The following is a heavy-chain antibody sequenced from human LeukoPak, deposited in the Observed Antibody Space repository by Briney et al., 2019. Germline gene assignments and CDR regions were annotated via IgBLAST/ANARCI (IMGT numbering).Heavy chain of an antibody. CDR3: AKGKLYGGNSAY. D-gene: IGHD4-23*01. J-gene: IGHJ4*02. CDR1: GFTVTTNC. V-gene: IGHV3-53*05. CDR2: IYSRGST. Sequence: PGRSLRLSCAASGFTVTTNCMSWVRQAPGKGLEWVSVIYSRGSTYYADSVKGRFTISKDNSKNTLYLQMNSLRAEDTAVYYCAKGKLYGGNSAYWGQGTLVTVSS.